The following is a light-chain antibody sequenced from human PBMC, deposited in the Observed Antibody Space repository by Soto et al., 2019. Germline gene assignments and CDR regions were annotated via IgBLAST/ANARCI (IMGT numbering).Light chain of an antibody. CDR2: GAS. CDR3: QQYGSSPLT. Sequence: ELVLTHSPGTLSLSPGERANLSCRASQSVSSSYLAWYQQKPGQAPRLLIYGASSRATGIPDRFSGSGSGTDFTLTISRLEPEDFAVYYCQQYGSSPLTFGGGTKVDIK. CDR1: QSVSSSY. V-gene: IGKV3-20*01. J-gene: IGKJ4*01.